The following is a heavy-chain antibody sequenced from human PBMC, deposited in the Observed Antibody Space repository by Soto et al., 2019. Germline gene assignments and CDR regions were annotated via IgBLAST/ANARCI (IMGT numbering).Heavy chain of an antibody. D-gene: IGHD4-17*01. Sequence: QVQLQESGPGLVKPSQTLSLTCTVSGGPIRSGGYYWSLIRQHPGKGLEWIGYIYYRGRTYYNPSLQSRVIISVDTSKNQFSLKLSSVTAADTAVYYCGRVRIGYGDYMGYFDYCGQGTLVTVSA. CDR2: IYYRGRT. CDR3: GRVRIGYGDYMGYFDY. V-gene: IGHV4-31*03. J-gene: IGHJ4*02. CDR1: GGPIRSGGYY.